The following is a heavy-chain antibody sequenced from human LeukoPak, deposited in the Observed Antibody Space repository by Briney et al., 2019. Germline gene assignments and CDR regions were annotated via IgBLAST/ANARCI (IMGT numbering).Heavy chain of an antibody. D-gene: IGHD3-22*01. CDR3: ARELYYYDSSGYKYWYFDL. V-gene: IGHV4-39*02. CDR2: LYYSGRT. Sequence: SETLSLTCTVSGGSISSYYWGWVRQPPGKGLEWIGTLYYSGRTYYNASLKSRVTISVDTSETQSSLKLSSVTAADTAVYYCARELYYYDSSGYKYWYFDLWGGGTLVTVSS. J-gene: IGHJ2*01. CDR1: GGSISSYY.